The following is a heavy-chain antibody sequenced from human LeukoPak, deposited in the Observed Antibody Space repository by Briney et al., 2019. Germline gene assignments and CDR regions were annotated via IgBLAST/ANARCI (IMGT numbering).Heavy chain of an antibody. Sequence: GGSLRLSCAASGFTFSSYWMNWVRQAPGKGLEWVANMNHDGSEKYYIDSVKGRFTISRDNAKNSLYLQMNSLRAEDTAVYYCARGTGTASSYYYYMDVWGKGTTVTVSS. CDR1: GFTFSSYW. CDR2: MNHDGSEK. V-gene: IGHV3-7*01. J-gene: IGHJ6*03. D-gene: IGHD3/OR15-3a*01. CDR3: ARGTGTASSYYYYMDV.